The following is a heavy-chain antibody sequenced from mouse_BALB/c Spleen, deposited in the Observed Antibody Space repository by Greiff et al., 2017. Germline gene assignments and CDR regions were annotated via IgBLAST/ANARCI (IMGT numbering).Heavy chain of an antibody. CDR3: TRDRDGNYVYAMDY. V-gene: IGHV5-6-4*01. CDR1: GFTFSSYT. Sequence: DVMLVESGGGLVKPGGSLKLSCAASGFTFSSYTMSWVRQTPEKRLEWVATISSGGSYTYYPDSVKGRFTISRDNAKNTLYLQMSSLKSEDTAMYYGTRDRDGNYVYAMDYWGQGTSVTVSS. J-gene: IGHJ4*01. D-gene: IGHD2-1*01. CDR2: ISSGGSYT.